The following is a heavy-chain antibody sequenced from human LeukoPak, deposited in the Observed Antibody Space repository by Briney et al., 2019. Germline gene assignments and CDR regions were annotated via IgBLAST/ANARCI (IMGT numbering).Heavy chain of an antibody. D-gene: IGHD3-16*02. J-gene: IGHJ4*02. CDR3: AKILRLGELSGFDY. CDR2: ISGSGGST. Sequence: GGSLRLSCAVSGFTFSSYAMSWVRQAPGKGLKWVSAISGSGGSTYYADSVKGRFTISRDNSKNTLYLQMNSLRAEDTAVYYCAKILRLGELSGFDYWGQGTLVTVSS. CDR1: GFTFSSYA. V-gene: IGHV3-23*01.